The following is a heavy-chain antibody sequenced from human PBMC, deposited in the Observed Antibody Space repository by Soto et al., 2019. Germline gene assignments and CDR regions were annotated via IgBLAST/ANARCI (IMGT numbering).Heavy chain of an antibody. Sequence: EVSVVESGGGLIQPGGSLRLSCAASGFTVRSSQMSWVRQAPGKGLEWVSVIYRGGSTYYALSVKGRFTISRDNSKNSLSLQMNGLRVEDTAMYYCARLGPYASETYSFRYNWFDPWGQGTLVTVSS. V-gene: IGHV3-53*01. J-gene: IGHJ5*02. CDR3: ARLGPYASETYSFRYNWFDP. D-gene: IGHD3-10*01. CDR1: GFTVRSSQ. CDR2: IYRGGST.